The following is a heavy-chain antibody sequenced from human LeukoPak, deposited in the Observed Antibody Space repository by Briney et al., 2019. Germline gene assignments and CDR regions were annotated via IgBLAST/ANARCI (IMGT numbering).Heavy chain of an antibody. D-gene: IGHD3-16*01. J-gene: IGHJ3*02. CDR2: FYTGST. CDR3: ASLGAFDI. CDR1: GASISSPSYY. V-gene: IGHV4-61*02. Sequence: PSETLSLTCTVSGASISSPSYYWNWLRQPAGKGLEWIGRFYTGSTTYNPSLKSRVTISVDTSKNQFSLKLSSVTAADTAVYYCASLGAFDIWGQGTMVTVSS.